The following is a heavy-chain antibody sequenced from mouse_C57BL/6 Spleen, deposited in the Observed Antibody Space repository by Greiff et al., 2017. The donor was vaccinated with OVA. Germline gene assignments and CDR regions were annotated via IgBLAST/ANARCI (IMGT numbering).Heavy chain of an antibody. D-gene: IGHD1-1*01. Sequence: QTGTELVRPGASVTLSCKASGYTFTDYEMHWVKQTPVHGLAWIGAIDPETGGTAYNQKFKGKAILTADKSSSTAYMELRILTSEDSAVYYCTRALYGSSPYWYFDVWGTGTTVTVSA. V-gene: IGHV1-15*01. CDR2: IDPETGGT. CDR1: GYTFTDYE. J-gene: IGHJ1*03. CDR3: TRALYGSSPYWYFDV.